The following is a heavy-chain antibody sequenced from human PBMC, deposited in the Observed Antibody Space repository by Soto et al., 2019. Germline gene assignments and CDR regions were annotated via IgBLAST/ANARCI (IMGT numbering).Heavy chain of an antibody. D-gene: IGHD3-16*01. J-gene: IGHJ3*02. CDR2: IIPIFGTA. CDR3: ARARGASFALDAFDI. V-gene: IGHV1-69*13. CDR1: GGTFSSYA. Sequence: ASVKVSCKASGGTFSSYAISWVRQAPGQGLEWMGGIIPIFGTANYTQKFQGRVTITADESTSTAYMELSSLGSEDTAVYYCARARGASFALDAFDIWGQGTMVTVSS.